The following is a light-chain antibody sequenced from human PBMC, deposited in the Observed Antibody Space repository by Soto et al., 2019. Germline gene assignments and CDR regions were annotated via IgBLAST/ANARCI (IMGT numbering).Light chain of an antibody. V-gene: IGKV1-5*01. J-gene: IGKJ1*01. Sequence: DIQMTQSPSTLSASVGDRVTITCRASQSISSWLAWYQQKPGKAPKLLIYDTSSLESGVPSRVSGSGSGTEFTLTISSLQPDDFATYYCQQYNSYSVTLGQGTKVEIK. CDR2: DTS. CDR3: QQYNSYSVT. CDR1: QSISSW.